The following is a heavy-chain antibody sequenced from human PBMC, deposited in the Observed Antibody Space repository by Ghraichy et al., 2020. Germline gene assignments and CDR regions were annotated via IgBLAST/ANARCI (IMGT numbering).Heavy chain of an antibody. CDR2: IYHTGIT. J-gene: IGHJ2*01. V-gene: IGHV4-38-2*01. CDR3: ARGAWELVDGYFDL. Sequence: SETLSLTCAVSGYSISSGYYWGWVRQPPGKGLEWIGSIYHTGITYYNPSLKSRVTISVDTSKNQSSLKLRSVTAADTAVYYWARGAWELVDGYFDLWGRGTLVTVSS. D-gene: IGHD1-26*01. CDR1: GYSISSGYY.